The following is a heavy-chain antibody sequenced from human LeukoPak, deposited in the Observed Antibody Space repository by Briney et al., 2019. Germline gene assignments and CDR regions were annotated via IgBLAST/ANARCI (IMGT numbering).Heavy chain of an antibody. Sequence: GASVKVSCKTSGYSFTDYYMHWVRQAPGQGLEWMGWINLNSGGTSSAQKFQGRVTMTRDTSITTVYMEVNWLTSDDTAMYYCARADRLHGGPYLIGPWGQGTLVTVSS. V-gene: IGHV1-2*02. D-gene: IGHD3-16*01. CDR2: INLNSGGT. CDR3: ARADRLHGGPYLIGP. CDR1: GYSFTDYY. J-gene: IGHJ5*02.